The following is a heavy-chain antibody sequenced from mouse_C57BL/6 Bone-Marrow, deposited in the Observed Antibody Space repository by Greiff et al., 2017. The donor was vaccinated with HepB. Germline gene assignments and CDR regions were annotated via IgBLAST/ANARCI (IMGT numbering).Heavy chain of an antibody. CDR2: IYPGSGNT. D-gene: IGHD3-2*02. J-gene: IGHJ3*01. CDR1: GYTFTDYY. CDR3: ARYSSGYAWFAY. Sequence: VQLQQSGAELVRPGASVKLSCKASGYTFTDYYINWVKQRPGQGLEWIARIYPGSGNTYYNEKFKGKATLTAEKSSSTAYMQLSSLTSEDSAVYFCARYSSGYAWFAYWGQGTLVTVSA. V-gene: IGHV1-76*01.